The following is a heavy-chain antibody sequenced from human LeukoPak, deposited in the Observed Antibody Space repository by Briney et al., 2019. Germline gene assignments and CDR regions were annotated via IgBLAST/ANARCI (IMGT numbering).Heavy chain of an antibody. CDR3: ARAPMVRGPVDWFDP. D-gene: IGHD3-10*01. CDR2: INPNSGGT. Sequence: GASVKVSCKASGYTFTGYYMHWVRQAPGQGLEWMGWINPNSGGTSYAQKFQGRVTMTRDTSISTAYMELSRLRSDDTAVYYCARAPMVRGPVDWFDPWGQGTLVTVSS. V-gene: IGHV1-2*02. CDR1: GYTFTGYY. J-gene: IGHJ5*02.